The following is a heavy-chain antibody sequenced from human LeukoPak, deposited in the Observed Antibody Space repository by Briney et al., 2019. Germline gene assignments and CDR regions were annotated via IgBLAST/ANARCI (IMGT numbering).Heavy chain of an antibody. V-gene: IGHV4-4*07. J-gene: IGHJ4*02. CDR1: GGSVSSYY. D-gene: IGHD6-6*01. CDR3: TREGLIAARTTFDY. CDR2: IYTSGST. Sequence: YPSETLSLTCTVSGGSVSSYYWSWIRQPAGKGLEWIGRIYTSGSTNYNPSLKSRVTMSVDTSKNQFSLKLSSVTAADTAVYYCTREGLIAARTTFDYWGQGTLVTVSS.